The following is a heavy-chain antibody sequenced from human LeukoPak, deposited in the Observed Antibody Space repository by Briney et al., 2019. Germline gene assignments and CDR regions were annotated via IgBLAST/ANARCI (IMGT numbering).Heavy chain of an antibody. CDR2: IYYSGST. V-gene: IGHV4-30-4*08. J-gene: IGHJ3*02. CDR1: GGSISSGDYY. CDR3: ARVNDLEELPGHAFDI. Sequence: SETLSLTCTVSGGSISSGDYYWSWIRQPPGKGLEWIGYIYYSGSTYYNPSLKSRVTISVDTSKNQFSLKLSSVTAADTAVYYCARVNDLEELPGHAFDIWGQGTMVTVSS. D-gene: IGHD1-1*01.